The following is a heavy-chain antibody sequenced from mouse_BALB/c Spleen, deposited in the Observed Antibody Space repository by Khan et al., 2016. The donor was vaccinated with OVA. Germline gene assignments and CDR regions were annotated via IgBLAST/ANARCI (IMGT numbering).Heavy chain of an antibody. J-gene: IGHJ2*01. CDR3: TRDRIDY. V-gene: IGHV1-7*01. CDR2: INPTSGYT. Sequence: VQLQESGAALAKPGASVKMSCKASGYTFSTYWMHWVKQRPGQGLEWIGYINPTSGYTDYNEKFKDKATLSADKSSSTAYMQLSRLTSEDSAVYYCTRDRIDYWGQGNTLTVSS. CDR1: GYTFSTYW.